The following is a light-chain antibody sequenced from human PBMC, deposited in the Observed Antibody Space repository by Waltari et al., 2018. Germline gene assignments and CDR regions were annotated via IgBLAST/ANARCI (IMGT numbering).Light chain of an antibody. V-gene: IGKV3-20*01. CDR2: GAS. CDR1: QSVSSSY. Sequence: EIVLTQSPGTQSLAPGERATLSCRASQSVSSSYLAWYQQNPGQAPRLLIYGASRSATGIPDRFSGSGSGTDFTLTISRLEPGDFAVYYCQQYGSSPQTFGQGTKLEIQ. J-gene: IGKJ2*01. CDR3: QQYGSSPQT.